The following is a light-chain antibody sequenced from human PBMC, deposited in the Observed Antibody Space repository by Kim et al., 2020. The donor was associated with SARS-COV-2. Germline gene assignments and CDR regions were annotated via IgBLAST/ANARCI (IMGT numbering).Light chain of an antibody. Sequence: LGQTVRIKCQGDSLRSYYASWDQQKPGQAPVLVIYGKNNRPSGIPDRFSGSSSGNTASLTITGAQAEDEADYYCNSRDSSGNHQGVFGGGTQLTVL. CDR3: NSRDSSGNHQGV. V-gene: IGLV3-19*01. J-gene: IGLJ2*01. CDR1: SLRSYY. CDR2: GKN.